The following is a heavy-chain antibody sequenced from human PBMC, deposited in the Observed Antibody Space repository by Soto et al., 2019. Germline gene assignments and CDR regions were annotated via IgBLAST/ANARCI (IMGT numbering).Heavy chain of an antibody. D-gene: IGHD3-10*01. V-gene: IGHV4-30-4*01. Sequence: QVQLQESGPGLVKPSQTLSLTCTVSGGSISSGDYYWSWIRQPPGKGLEWIGYIYYSGSTYYNPSLKSRVTTSVDTSTHQFSLKLSSVTAADTAVYYCARGLLNNWFDPWGQGTLVTVSS. J-gene: IGHJ5*02. CDR1: GGSISSGDYY. CDR3: ARGLLNNWFDP. CDR2: IYYSGST.